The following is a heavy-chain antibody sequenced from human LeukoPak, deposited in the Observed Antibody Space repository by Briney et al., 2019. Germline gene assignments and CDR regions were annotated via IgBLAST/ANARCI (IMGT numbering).Heavy chain of an antibody. CDR3: ARGYCSTTSCYTPDV. D-gene: IGHD2-2*02. CDR2: ISSGSSYT. CDR1: GFTFSSIG. Sequence: GGSLRLPCAGSGFTFSSIGMNWVRQAPGKGLEWVSSISSGSSYTYYADSVKGRFTISRDNAMNSLYLQMNSLRAEDTAVYYCARGYCSTTSCYTPDVWGKGTTVGVSS. J-gene: IGHJ6*03. V-gene: IGHV3-21*01.